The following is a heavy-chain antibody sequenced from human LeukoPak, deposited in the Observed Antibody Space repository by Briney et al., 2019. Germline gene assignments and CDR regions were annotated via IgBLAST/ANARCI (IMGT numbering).Heavy chain of an antibody. D-gene: IGHD1-26*01. J-gene: IGHJ4*02. CDR2: VSGTTGNT. Sequence: GGSLRLSCAASGFTFRSYAMFWVRQAPGQGLAWVSAVSGTTGNTYYADSVKGRFTISRDNSKNTVYLQMDSLRVDDTAVYYCATPAYRDRGGFEYWGQGTLVTVSS. CDR1: GFTFRSYA. V-gene: IGHV3-23*01. CDR3: ATPAYRDRGGFEY.